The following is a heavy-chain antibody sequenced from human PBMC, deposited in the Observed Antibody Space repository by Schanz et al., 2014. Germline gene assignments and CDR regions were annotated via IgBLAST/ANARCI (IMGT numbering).Heavy chain of an antibody. V-gene: IGHV3-23*04. CDR1: GFTFSSYA. Sequence: EVHLVESGGGLVQPGGSLRLSCAASGFTFSSYAMSWVRQAPGKGLEWVSHIVGSGDSTYYADSVKGRFTISRDNAKNTLYLQMNSLRAEDTAVYYCARPLGPDYYYYGLDVWGQGTTVTVSS. CDR2: IVGSGDST. CDR3: ARPLGPDYYYYGLDV. J-gene: IGHJ6*02.